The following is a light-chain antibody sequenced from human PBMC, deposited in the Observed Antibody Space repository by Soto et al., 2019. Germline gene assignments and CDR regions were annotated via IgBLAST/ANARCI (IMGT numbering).Light chain of an antibody. Sequence: QSVLTQPPCASGSPGQSVTISCTGTRNDVGGYNYVSWYQQHPGKAPKVIIYEVYKRPSGVPDRFSGSKSGNTASLTVSALQPEDEADYYCCSYAGGTFFEVFGTGTKVTVL. CDR1: RNDVGGYNY. CDR2: EVY. V-gene: IGLV2-8*01. CDR3: CSYAGGTFFEV. J-gene: IGLJ1*01.